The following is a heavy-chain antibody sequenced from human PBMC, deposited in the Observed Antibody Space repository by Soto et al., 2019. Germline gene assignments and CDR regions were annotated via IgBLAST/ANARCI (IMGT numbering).Heavy chain of an antibody. Sequence: SVNVSCKASGVTFNSYAISWVRQAPGQGLEWMGGIITMFGTTNYAQKFQGRVTITADASTSTAYMELSSLRSEDAAVYYCARVPKINDYENSGSDKGFYYFRGMDCWGQGTTV. CDR2: IITMFGTT. D-gene: IGHD3-22*01. CDR3: ARVPKINDYENSGSDKGFYYFRGMDC. J-gene: IGHJ6*02. V-gene: IGHV1-69*13. CDR1: GVTFNSYA.